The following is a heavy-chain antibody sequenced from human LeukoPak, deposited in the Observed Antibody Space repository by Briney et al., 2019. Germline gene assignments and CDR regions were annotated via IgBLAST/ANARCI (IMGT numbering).Heavy chain of an antibody. V-gene: IGHV4-59*01. J-gene: IGHJ1*01. D-gene: IGHD4/OR15-4a*01. CDR3: ASGRDQLTYSQY. Sequence: SETLSLTSTVSGASISGYYWTWIRQPPGKGLEWIGYIYNSGSTNYNPSLKSRVTMSVDTSKNQFSLKVTSVTPADTAVYYCASGRDQLTYSQYWGQGTLATVSS. CDR2: IYNSGST. CDR1: GASISGYY.